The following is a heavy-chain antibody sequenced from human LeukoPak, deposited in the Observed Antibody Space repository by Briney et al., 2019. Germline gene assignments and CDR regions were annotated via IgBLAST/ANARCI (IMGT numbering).Heavy chain of an antibody. J-gene: IGHJ6*03. D-gene: IGHD1/OR15-1a*01. V-gene: IGHV1-18*01. CDR2: ISAYNGNT. CDR3: AKGSGWEQSYYYYYMDV. CDR1: GYTFTSYG. Sequence: ASVKVSCKASGYTFTSYGISWVRQAPGKGLEWMGWISAYNGNTNYAQKLQGRVTMTTDTSTSTVYMELSSLRSEDTAVYYCAKGSGWEQSYYYYYMDVWGKGTTVTISS.